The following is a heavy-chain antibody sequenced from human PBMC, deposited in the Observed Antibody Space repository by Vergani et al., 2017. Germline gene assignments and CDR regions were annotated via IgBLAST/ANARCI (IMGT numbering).Heavy chain of an antibody. Sequence: EVQMVESGGGLVKPGGSLRLSCVASGFPFSHYSMNWVRQAPGKGLEWVSSISGNNDDVYYADSVKGRFTIARDNAKNSLYLDMSSLRAEDTAVYYCAKAESRLMTAVWGNHDAFDIWGQGTMVTVSS. J-gene: IGHJ3*02. V-gene: IGHV3-21*01. D-gene: IGHD3-16*01. CDR3: AKAESRLMTAVWGNHDAFDI. CDR1: GFPFSHYS. CDR2: ISGNNDDV.